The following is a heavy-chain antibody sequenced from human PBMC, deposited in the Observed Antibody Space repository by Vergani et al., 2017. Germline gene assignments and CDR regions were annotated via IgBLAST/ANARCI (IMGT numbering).Heavy chain of an antibody. Sequence: EVQLLESGGSLKQPGGSVRLSCAASGFTFSTYAMHWVRQAPGKGLEWVSALTGGGGSTYYADSFKGRFIISRDNSRDTLYLQMNSLRPEDTATYYCVKGAGSGGNWFDSWGQGTLVTVSS. CDR2: LTGGGGST. J-gene: IGHJ5*01. D-gene: IGHD1-26*01. V-gene: IGHV3-23*01. CDR3: VKGAGSGGNWFDS. CDR1: GFTFSTYA.